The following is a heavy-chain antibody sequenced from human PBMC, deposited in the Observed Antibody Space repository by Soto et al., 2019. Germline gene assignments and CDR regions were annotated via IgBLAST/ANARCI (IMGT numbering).Heavy chain of an antibody. Sequence: SVKVSCKASGGTFSSYAISWVRQAPGQGLEWMGGIIPIFGTANYAQKFQGRVTITADESTSTAYMELSSLRSEDTAVYYCARVYYYDSSGYENWFDPWGQGTLVTVSS. J-gene: IGHJ5*02. D-gene: IGHD3-22*01. V-gene: IGHV1-69*13. CDR2: IIPIFGTA. CDR1: GGTFSSYA. CDR3: ARVYYYDSSGYENWFDP.